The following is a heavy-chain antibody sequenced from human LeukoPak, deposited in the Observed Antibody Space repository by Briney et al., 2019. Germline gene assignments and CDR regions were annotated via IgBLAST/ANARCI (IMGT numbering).Heavy chain of an antibody. V-gene: IGHV3-7*01. J-gene: IGHJ4*02. Sequence: GGSLRLSCAASGFTFSSHWMSWVRQAPGKGLEWVANIKQDGSETSYVDSVKGRFTISRDNAKNSLYLQMNSLRVEDTAMYYCARGGPIATPGSRELDYWGQGTLVTVSS. D-gene: IGHD6-13*01. CDR3: ARGGPIATPGSRELDY. CDR2: IKQDGSET. CDR1: GFTFSSHW.